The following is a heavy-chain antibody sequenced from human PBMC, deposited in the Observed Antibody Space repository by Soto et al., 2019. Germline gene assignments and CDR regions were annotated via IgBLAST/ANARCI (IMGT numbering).Heavy chain of an antibody. CDR3: ARDGAAVRDPHGMDV. D-gene: IGHD3-16*01. CDR1: GGSISSYY. J-gene: IGHJ6*02. CDR2: IYHSGST. V-gene: IGHV4-59*01. Sequence: QVQLQESGPGLVKPSETLSLTCTVSGGSISSYYWSWIRQPPGKGLEWIGYIYHSGSTIYNPSLKRRVTKSVNTSKNQFALKLSSVTAADTAVYFCARDGAAVRDPHGMDVWGQGTTVTVSS.